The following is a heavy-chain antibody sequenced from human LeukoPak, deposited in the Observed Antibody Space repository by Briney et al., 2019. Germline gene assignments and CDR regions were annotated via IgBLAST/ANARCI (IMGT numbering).Heavy chain of an antibody. J-gene: IGHJ5*02. CDR3: ARSKFEWELLSWFDP. D-gene: IGHD1-26*01. CDR2: ISPYNGNT. Sequence: EASVNVSCKASGYTFTSYAMNWVRQAPGQGLEWMGWISPYNGNTNYAQKLQGRLTMTTDTSTSTVYMELRSLSSDDTAVYYCARSKFEWELLSWFDPWGQGTLVTVSS. V-gene: IGHV1-18*01. CDR1: GYTFTSYA.